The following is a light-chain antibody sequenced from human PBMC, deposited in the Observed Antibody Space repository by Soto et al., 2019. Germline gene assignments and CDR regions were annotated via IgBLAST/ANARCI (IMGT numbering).Light chain of an antibody. Sequence: EIVMTQSPATLSLSPGERATLSCRASQSVSSNLAWYQQKSGQAPRLLIYGASTRATGIPARFSGSGSGTEFTLTISSLQSEDFAVYYCQQYNSWPPLTFGGGTKVDIK. CDR1: QSVSSN. CDR2: GAS. J-gene: IGKJ4*02. CDR3: QQYNSWPPLT. V-gene: IGKV3-15*01.